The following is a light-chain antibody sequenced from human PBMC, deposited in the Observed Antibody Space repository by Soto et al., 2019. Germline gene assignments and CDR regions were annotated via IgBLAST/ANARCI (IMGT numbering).Light chain of an antibody. V-gene: IGLV2-14*01. J-gene: IGLJ1*01. Sequence: SALTQPASVSGSPGQSITISCTGTSSDVGYYNYVSWYQQHPGNAPKLIIYEVSNRPAGVSNRFSGSKSGNTASLTISGLQAEDEADYYCSSYTSSSTLDVFGIGTKVTVL. CDR1: SSDVGYYNY. CDR2: EVS. CDR3: SSYTSSSTLDV.